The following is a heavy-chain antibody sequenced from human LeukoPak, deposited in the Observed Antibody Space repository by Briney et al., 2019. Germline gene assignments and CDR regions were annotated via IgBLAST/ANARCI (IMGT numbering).Heavy chain of an antibody. Sequence: RGSLRLSCAASGFTVSSNYMSWVRQAPGKGLEWVSVIYYGGSTYYADSVKGRFTISRDNSKNTLYLQMNSLRAEDTAVYYCARTYSSSSYSPFDYWGQGTLVTVSS. J-gene: IGHJ4*02. CDR2: IYYGGST. CDR3: ARTYSSSSYSPFDY. CDR1: GFTVSSNY. D-gene: IGHD6-13*01. V-gene: IGHV3-53*01.